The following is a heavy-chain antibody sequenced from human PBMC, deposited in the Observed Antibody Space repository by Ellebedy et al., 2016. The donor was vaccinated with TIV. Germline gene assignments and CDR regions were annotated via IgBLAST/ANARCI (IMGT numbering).Heavy chain of an antibody. CDR1: GFSLSTSGMC. CDR3: ARQSSGSYEDAFDI. Sequence: SGPTLVKPTQTLTLTCTFSGFSLSTSGMCVTWIRQPPGKALEWLARIDWDDDKYYSTSLKTRLTLSKDTSKNQVVLTMTNMDPVDTATYYCARQSSGSYEDAFDIWGQGTMATVSS. CDR2: IDWDDDK. V-gene: IGHV2-70*11. D-gene: IGHD1-26*01. J-gene: IGHJ3*02.